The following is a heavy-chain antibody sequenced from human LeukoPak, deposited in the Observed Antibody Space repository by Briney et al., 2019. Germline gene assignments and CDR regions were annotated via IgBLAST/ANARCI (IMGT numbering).Heavy chain of an antibody. CDR3: ARHFTYYYGSEVDY. V-gene: IGHV4-39*01. D-gene: IGHD3-10*01. Sequence: SETLSLTCTVSGGSISSSSYYWGWIRQPPGKGQEWIGSIYYSGSTYYNPSLKSRVTISVDTSKNQFSLKLSSVTAADTAVYYCARHFTYYYGSEVDYWGQGTLVTVSS. J-gene: IGHJ4*02. CDR1: GGSISSSSYY. CDR2: IYYSGST.